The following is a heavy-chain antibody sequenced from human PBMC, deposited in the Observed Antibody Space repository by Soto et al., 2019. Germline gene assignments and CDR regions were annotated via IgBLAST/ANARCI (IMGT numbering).Heavy chain of an antibody. Sequence: GGSLRLSCAASGFTFTNYWMHWVRQAPGKGLVWVSRINDDGSDTRYADSVKGRFTISRDNAKNTVYLQMDSLRGEDTAVYYCARDKSGPADYWGQGTMVTVSS. CDR1: GFTFTNYW. V-gene: IGHV3-74*01. CDR2: INDDGSDT. CDR3: ARDKSGPADY. J-gene: IGHJ4*02. D-gene: IGHD5-12*01.